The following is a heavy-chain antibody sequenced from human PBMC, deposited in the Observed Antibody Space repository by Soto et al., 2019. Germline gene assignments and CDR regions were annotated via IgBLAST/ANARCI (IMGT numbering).Heavy chain of an antibody. D-gene: IGHD6-19*01. J-gene: IGHJ5*02. V-gene: IGHV1-69*06. CDR2: IIPIFNTA. CDR1: GGTFNTFA. CDR3: ARQTVSSGWHYGNGFDP. Sequence: QAQLVQSGAEVKKPGSSVKVSCKVSGGTFNTFAISWVRQAPGQGLEWMGGIIPIFNTAKYAQKFQGRVKITADKSTSTVHMELSSLRSEATAVYYCARQTVSSGWHYGNGFDPWGQGTLVTVSS.